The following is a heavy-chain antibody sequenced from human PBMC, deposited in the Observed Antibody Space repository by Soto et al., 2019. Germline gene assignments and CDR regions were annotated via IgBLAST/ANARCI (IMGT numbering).Heavy chain of an antibody. Sequence: ASVKVSCKASGYTFTSYYMHWVRQAPGQGLEWMGIINPSGGSTSYAQKFQGRATMTRDTSTSTVYMELSSLRSEDTAVYYCASYINIVPPTLFVYWGPGTLVTV. CDR1: GYTFTSYY. J-gene: IGHJ4*02. CDR3: ASYINIVPPTLFVY. CDR2: INPSGGST. V-gene: IGHV1-46*01. D-gene: IGHD5-12*01.